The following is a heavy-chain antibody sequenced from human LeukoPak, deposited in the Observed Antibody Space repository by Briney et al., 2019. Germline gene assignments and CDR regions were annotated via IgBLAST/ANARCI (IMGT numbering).Heavy chain of an antibody. Sequence: ASVKVSCKTSGDTFSNYAINWVRQAPGQGLEWMGWISAYNGYTNYAQKLQVRVTMTTDTSTSTAYMELRSLTSDDTAVYYCARDKAVTTELTQYFQHWGQGTLVTVSS. J-gene: IGHJ1*01. D-gene: IGHD4-11*01. CDR3: ARDKAVTTELTQYFQH. CDR2: ISAYNGYT. CDR1: GDTFSNYA. V-gene: IGHV1-18*01.